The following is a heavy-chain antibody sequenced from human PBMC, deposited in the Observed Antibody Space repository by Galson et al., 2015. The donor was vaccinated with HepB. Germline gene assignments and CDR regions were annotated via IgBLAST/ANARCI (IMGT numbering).Heavy chain of an antibody. CDR2: INPSGGST. V-gene: IGHV1-46*04. CDR3: ARGSGYCSGGSCFLSPPYGYYYGMDV. J-gene: IGHJ6*02. CDR1: GYTFTRYY. D-gene: IGHD2-15*01. Sequence: SVKVSCKASGYTFTRYYMHWVRQAPGQGLEWMGIINPSGGSTGYAQKLQGRVTMTRDTSTSTVYMELSSLRSEDTAVYYCARGSGYCSGGSCFLSPPYGYYYGMDVWGQGTTVTVSS.